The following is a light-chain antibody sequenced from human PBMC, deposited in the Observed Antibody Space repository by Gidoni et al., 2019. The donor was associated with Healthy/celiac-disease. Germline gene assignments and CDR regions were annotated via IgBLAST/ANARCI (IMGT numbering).Light chain of an antibody. CDR2: GAS. V-gene: IGKV3-20*01. CDR3: QQYGSSPLT. CDR1: QSVSTSY. J-gene: IGKJ4*01. Sequence: EIVLTQSPGTLSLSPGERATLSCRASQSVSTSYLAWYQQKPGQAPRLLIYGASSRATGIPDRFSGSGYGTDFTLNSSRLEPEDFAVYYCQQYGSSPLTFGGGTKVEIK.